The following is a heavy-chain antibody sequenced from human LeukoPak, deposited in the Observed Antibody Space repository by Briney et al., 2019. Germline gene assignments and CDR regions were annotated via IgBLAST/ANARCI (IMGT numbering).Heavy chain of an antibody. CDR3: ASSTIFGVVANWFDP. CDR1: GGSFSGYY. J-gene: IGHJ5*02. D-gene: IGHD3-3*01. CDR2: INHSGST. Sequence: SETLSLTCAVYGGSFSGYYWSWIRQPPGKGLEWIGEINHSGSTNYNPSLKSRVTISVDTSKNQFSLKLSSVTAADTAIYYCASSTIFGVVANWFDPWGRGTPVTVSS. V-gene: IGHV4-34*01.